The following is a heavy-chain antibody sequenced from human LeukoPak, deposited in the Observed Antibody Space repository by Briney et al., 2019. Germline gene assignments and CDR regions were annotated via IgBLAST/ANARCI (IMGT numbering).Heavy chain of an antibody. V-gene: IGHV3-21*01. CDR3: ARDGVGSD. D-gene: IGHD2-8*01. J-gene: IGHJ4*02. CDR2: ISSSSSYI. CDR1: GFTFSSYS. Sequence: SGGSLRLSCAASGFTFSSYSMNWVRQAPGKGLEWVSSISSSSSYIYYAASVKGLFTIYRDNAKNSVYLQMTSLRAEDTAVYYCARDGVGSDWGQGTLVTVSS.